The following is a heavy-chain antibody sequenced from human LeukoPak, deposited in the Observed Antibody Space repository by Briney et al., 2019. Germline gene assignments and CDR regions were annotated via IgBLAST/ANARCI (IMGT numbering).Heavy chain of an antibody. Sequence: GGSLRLSCAAYGLTFNIYWMNWVRQAPGKGLEWVANTSPDGNEKYYADFVKGRFSIFRDNANSILYLQMNSLRGEDTAVYYCLPGKGYWGQGTLVTVSS. V-gene: IGHV3-7*01. J-gene: IGHJ4*02. CDR1: GLTFNIYW. CDR3: LPGKGY. CDR2: TSPDGNEK. D-gene: IGHD4-23*01.